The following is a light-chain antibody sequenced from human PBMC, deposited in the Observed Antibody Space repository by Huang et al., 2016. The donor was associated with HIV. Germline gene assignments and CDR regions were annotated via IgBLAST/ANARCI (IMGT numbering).Light chain of an antibody. CDR3: QQYNSWPPLFT. CDR1: QSVSTN. Sequence: EVLLTQSPATLSVSPGERATLSCRASQSVSTNLDWYQQKPGQAPRLLIYGASTRATGVPARFSGSGSGTEFTLTISSLQSGDSAVYYCQQYNSWPPLFTFGPGTKVDIK. V-gene: IGKV3-15*01. J-gene: IGKJ3*01. CDR2: GAS.